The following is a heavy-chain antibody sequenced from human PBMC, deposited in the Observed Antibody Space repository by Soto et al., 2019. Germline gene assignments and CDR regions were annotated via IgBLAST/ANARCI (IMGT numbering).Heavy chain of an antibody. CDR3: ARVLHRVAVVSGSGAFDI. CDR1: GYTFTSYG. D-gene: IGHD6-19*01. V-gene: IGHV1-18*01. CDR2: ISAYNGNT. Sequence: ASVKVSCKASGYTFTSYGISWVRQAPGQGLEWMGWISAYNGNTNYAQKLQGRVTMTTDTSTSTAYMELRSLRSDDTAVYYCARVLHRVAVVSGSGAFDIWGQGTMVTVSS. J-gene: IGHJ3*02.